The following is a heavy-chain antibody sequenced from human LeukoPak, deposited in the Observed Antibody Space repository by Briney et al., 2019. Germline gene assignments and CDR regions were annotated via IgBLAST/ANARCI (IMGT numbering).Heavy chain of an antibody. CDR1: GFTFSGSA. CDR2: IRSKANSYAT. Sequence: GGSLRLSCAASGFTFSGSAMHWVRQASGKGLEWVGRIRSKANSYATAYAASVKGRFTISRDDSKNTAYLQMNSLKTEDTAVYYCTSDTYDNPHDAFDIWGLGTMVTVSS. D-gene: IGHD3-22*01. V-gene: IGHV3-73*01. CDR3: TSDTYDNPHDAFDI. J-gene: IGHJ3*02.